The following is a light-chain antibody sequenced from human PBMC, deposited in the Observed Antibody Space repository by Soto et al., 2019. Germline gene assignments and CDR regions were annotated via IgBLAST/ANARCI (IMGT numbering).Light chain of an antibody. CDR3: QKYETFSGT. J-gene: IGKJ1*01. CDR1: QSVSGW. V-gene: IGKV1-5*01. Sequence: DIQMTQCPSPMFASVGDTVPVTCRASQSVSGWLAWYQQKPGEAPKLLIYDASALPRGVPSRFSGSGSGTKFTLTIASLQPDEFATYYCQKYETFSGTVGPGIKVGIK. CDR2: DAS.